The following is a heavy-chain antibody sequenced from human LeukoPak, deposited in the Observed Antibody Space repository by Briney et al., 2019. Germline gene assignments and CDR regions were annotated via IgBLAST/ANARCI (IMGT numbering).Heavy chain of an antibody. D-gene: IGHD3-9*01. V-gene: IGHV3-15*01. Sequence: PGGSLRLSCAASGFTFSNAWMSWVHQAPGKGLELDGRIKSKTDGGTTDYAAPVKGRFTISRDDSKNTLYLQMNSLKTEDTAVYYCTIRQRYFDWPDIDYWGQGTLVTVSS. CDR3: TIRQRYFDWPDIDY. CDR2: IKSKTDGGTT. J-gene: IGHJ4*02. CDR1: GFTFSNAW.